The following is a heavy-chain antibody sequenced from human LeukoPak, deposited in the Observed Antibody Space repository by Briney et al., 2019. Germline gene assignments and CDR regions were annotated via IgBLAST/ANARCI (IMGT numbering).Heavy chain of an antibody. CDR1: GGSISSYY. Sequence: KPSETLPLTCTVSGGSISSYYWSWIRQPPGKGLEWIGYIYYSGSTNYNPSLKSRVTISVDTSKNQFSLKLSSVTAADTAVYYCAREVDTASHWFDPWGQGTLVTVSS. D-gene: IGHD5-18*01. J-gene: IGHJ5*02. CDR2: IYYSGST. V-gene: IGHV4-59*01. CDR3: AREVDTASHWFDP.